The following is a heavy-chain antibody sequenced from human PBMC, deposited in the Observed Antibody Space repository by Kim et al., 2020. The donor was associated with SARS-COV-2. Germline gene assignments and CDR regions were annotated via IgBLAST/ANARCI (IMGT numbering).Heavy chain of an antibody. CDR1: GFTFSTYW. V-gene: IGHV3-7*03. CDR2: IKHDGSEK. CDR3: VTGRGNSN. D-gene: IGHD1-7*01. Sequence: GGSLRLSCAVSGFTFSTYWMTWVRQAPGKGLEWVANIKHDGSEKHYVDSVKGRFTISRDNAKNSLYLQMNSLRAEDTAVYHCVTGRGNSNWGQGTLVTVSS. J-gene: IGHJ4*02.